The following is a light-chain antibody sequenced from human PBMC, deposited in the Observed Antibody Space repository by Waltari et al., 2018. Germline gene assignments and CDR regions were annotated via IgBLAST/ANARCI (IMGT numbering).Light chain of an antibody. CDR2: GAS. V-gene: IGKV3-20*01. CDR1: PTVRTTY. Sequence: LFTHSPGPLSFSPCASATLSCSASPTVRTTYLAWYQQKPCQAPTLLIDGASSRATGIPDRFSGSGSGTDFSLTISSLEPEDFAVYYCQQYDISPLTFGGGTKVEIK. J-gene: IGKJ4*01. CDR3: QQYDISPLT.